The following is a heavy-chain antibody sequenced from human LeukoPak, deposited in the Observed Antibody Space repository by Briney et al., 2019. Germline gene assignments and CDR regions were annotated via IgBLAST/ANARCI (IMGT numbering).Heavy chain of an antibody. J-gene: IGHJ4*02. CDR1: GFTFSSYA. CDR3: ARVLWFGELLVDY. V-gene: IGHV3-30*14. CDR2: ISYDGTNK. Sequence: PGGSLRLSCAASGFTFSSYAMHWVRQAPGKGLEWVAVISYDGTNKYYADSVKGRFTISRDNSKNTLYLQMNSLRAEDTAVYYCARVLWFGELLVDYWGQGTLVTVSS. D-gene: IGHD3-10*01.